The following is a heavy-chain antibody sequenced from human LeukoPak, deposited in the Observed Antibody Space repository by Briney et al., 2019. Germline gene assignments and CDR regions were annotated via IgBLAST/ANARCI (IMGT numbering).Heavy chain of an antibody. CDR1: GASMSTSSHY. V-gene: IGHV4-39*01. D-gene: IGHD1-26*01. Sequence: SGTLSLTCNVSGASMSTSSHYWGWIRQPPGKGLEWIGSTHYGGNTYYNPSLNSRVTISVDTSKKQFSLKLTSVTAADTAVYYCAGRVGATIWTGMEFWGQGTLVTVSS. CDR3: AGRVGATIWTGMEF. CDR2: THYGGNT. J-gene: IGHJ4*02.